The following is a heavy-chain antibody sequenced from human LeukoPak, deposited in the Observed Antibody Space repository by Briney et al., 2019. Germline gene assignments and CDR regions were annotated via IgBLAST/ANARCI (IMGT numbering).Heavy chain of an antibody. V-gene: IGHV3-30*03. CDR2: ISYDENGK. Sequence: PGRSLRLSCVASGFTFSTYGMHWVRQAPGKGLEWVAVISYDENGKYYADSVEGRFTISRDNSKNTLWLQMNSLRAEDTAMYYCRSGYYSGGFDYWGQGTLVTVSS. J-gene: IGHJ4*02. D-gene: IGHD3-22*01. CDR3: RSGYYSGGFDY. CDR1: GFTFSTYG.